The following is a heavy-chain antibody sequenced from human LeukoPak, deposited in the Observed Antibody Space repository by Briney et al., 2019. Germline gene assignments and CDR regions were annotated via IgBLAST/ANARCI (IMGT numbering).Heavy chain of an antibody. Sequence: GGSLRLSCTASGFNFSRYWWNWVRQAPGKGLEWVSNIIPDGSKINYVDSVKGRFTISRDNAKNLLYLQMNSLRDEDTAIYYCAREDGTFEYWGQGTLVSVSS. CDR2: IIPDGSKI. V-gene: IGHV3-7*01. J-gene: IGHJ4*02. D-gene: IGHD6-6*01. CDR1: GFNFSRYW. CDR3: AREDGTFEY.